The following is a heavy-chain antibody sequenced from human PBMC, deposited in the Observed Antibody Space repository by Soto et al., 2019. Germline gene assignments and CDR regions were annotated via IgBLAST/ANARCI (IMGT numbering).Heavy chain of an antibody. CDR2: VYYGGRS. CDR3: ARFSGSYYYAMDV. CDR1: SAPVSSTTYT. J-gene: IGHJ6*02. Sequence: SEILSLTCTVSSAPVSSTTYTWGWIRQPPGKGLEWVASVYYGGRSYYKPSLKRRVTISVDTSKNQFSLQLKSVTAADTALYYCARFSGSYYYAMDVWGQGSTVPVSS. V-gene: IGHV4-39*07. D-gene: IGHD6-19*01.